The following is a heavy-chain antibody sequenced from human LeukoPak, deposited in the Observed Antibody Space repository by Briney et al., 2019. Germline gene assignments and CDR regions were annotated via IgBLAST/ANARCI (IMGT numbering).Heavy chain of an antibody. D-gene: IGHD6-6*01. J-gene: IGHJ4*02. V-gene: IGHV1-8*01. Sequence: ASVKVSCKSSGYTFTSYDINWVRQTTGQGLEWMGWMNPNSGNTDYAQKFQGRVTMTRNTSISTAYMELSSLRSEDTAVYYCARGSSIAARRSPYYWGQGTLVTVSS. CDR1: GYTFTSYD. CDR2: MNPNSGNT. CDR3: ARGSSIAARRSPYY.